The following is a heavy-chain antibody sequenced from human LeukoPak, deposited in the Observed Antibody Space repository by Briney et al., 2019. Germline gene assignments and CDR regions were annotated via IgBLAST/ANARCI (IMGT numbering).Heavy chain of an antibody. Sequence: GWSLRLSCAASGFTFSSYSMNWVRQAPGKGLEWVSSISSSSNYIYYADSVKGRFTISRDNAKNSLYLQVNSLRAEDTALYYCARVDDMLTGYTDWGQGTLVTVSS. CDR3: ARVDDMLTGYTD. D-gene: IGHD3-9*01. J-gene: IGHJ4*02. CDR2: ISSSSNYI. CDR1: GFTFSSYS. V-gene: IGHV3-21*01.